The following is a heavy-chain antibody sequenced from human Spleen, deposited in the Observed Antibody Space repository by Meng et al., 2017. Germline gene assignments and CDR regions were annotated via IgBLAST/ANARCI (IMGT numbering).Heavy chain of an antibody. CDR3: ARAWRHDIVGVVAGTSFDY. CDR2: VYYTGST. CDR1: GYSITGSYN. D-gene: IGHD2-15*01. J-gene: IGHJ4*02. V-gene: IGHV4-38-2*01. Sequence: SEILSLTCAVSGYSITGSYNWGWIRQSPGKGLEWIGSVYYTGSTYYNPSLKSRVTLSVDTSKNHLSLKLTSFTAPETALYYCARAWRHDIVGVVAGTSFDYWGQGRLVTVSS.